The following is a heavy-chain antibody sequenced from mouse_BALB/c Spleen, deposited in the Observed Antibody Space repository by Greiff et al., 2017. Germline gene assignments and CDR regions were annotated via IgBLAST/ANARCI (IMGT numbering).Heavy chain of an antibody. V-gene: IGHV14-1*02. CDR1: GFNIKDYY. D-gene: IGHD1-1*01. CDR3: ARWYYGSSPYFDY. Sequence: VQLQQSGAELVRPGALVKLSCKASGFNIKDYYMHWVKQRPEQGLEWIGWIDPENGNTIYDPKFQGKASITADTSSNTAYLQLSSLTSEDTAVYYCARWYYGSSPYFDYWGQGTTLTVSS. J-gene: IGHJ2*01. CDR2: IDPENGNT.